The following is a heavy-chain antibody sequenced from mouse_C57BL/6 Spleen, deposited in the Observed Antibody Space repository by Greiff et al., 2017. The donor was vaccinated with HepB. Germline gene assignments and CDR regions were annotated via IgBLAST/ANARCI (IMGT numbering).Heavy chain of an antibody. D-gene: IGHD1-1*01. CDR1: GYTFTSYG. J-gene: IGHJ4*01. Sequence: QVQLQQSGAELARPGASVKLSCKASGYTFTSYGISWVKQRTGQGLEWIGEIYPRSGNTYYNEKFTGKAPLTADKSSSTAYMELRSLTSEDSAVYFCAKLRYYGSSIYYAMDYWGQGTSVTVSS. CDR3: AKLRYYGSSIYYAMDY. V-gene: IGHV1-81*01. CDR2: IYPRSGNT.